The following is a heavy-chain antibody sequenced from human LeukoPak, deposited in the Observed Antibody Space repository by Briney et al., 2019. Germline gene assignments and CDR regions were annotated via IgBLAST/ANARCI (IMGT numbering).Heavy chain of an antibody. V-gene: IGHV3-74*01. CDR3: ASEGYFAVATLEFDY. CDR1: GFTFSSYW. J-gene: IGHJ4*02. D-gene: IGHD5-12*01. CDR2: INSDGSST. Sequence: VGSLRLSSAAPGFTFSSYWMHWVPQAPGKGLVWVSRINSDGSSTSYADSVKGRFTISRDNAKNTLYLQMNSLRAEDTAVYYCASEGYFAVATLEFDYWRQGTLVTVCS.